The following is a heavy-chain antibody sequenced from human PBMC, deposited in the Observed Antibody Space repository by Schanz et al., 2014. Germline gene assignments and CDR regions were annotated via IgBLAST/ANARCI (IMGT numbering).Heavy chain of an antibody. J-gene: IGHJ6*03. CDR2: VSSRSDEI. V-gene: IGHV3-23*05. CDR3: ARVKYCTITRCYRTETEGIYYMDV. Sequence: EVQLLESGGGLVQPGGSLRLSCSASTFTFDHYAMTWVRQAPGKGLEWVAAVSSRSDEIKYADSVRGRFTISRDNSRSTMYLQMNSLRAEDTAVYYCARVKYCTITRCYRTETEGIYYMDVWGKGTTVTVSS. CDR1: TFTFDHYA. D-gene: IGHD2-2*01.